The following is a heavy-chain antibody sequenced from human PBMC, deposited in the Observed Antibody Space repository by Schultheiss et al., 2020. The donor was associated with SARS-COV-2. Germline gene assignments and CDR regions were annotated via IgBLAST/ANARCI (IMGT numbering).Heavy chain of an antibody. V-gene: IGHV3-74*01. CDR3: AKVAVAGATDRHLDC. J-gene: IGHJ4*02. Sequence: GGSLRLSCAASGFTVSSNYMSWVRQAPGKGLVWVSRINSDGSSTRYADSVKGRFTISRDNAKNTLYLQMNSLTAEDTAVYYCAKVAVAGATDRHLDCWGQGTLVTVSS. CDR2: INSDGSST. CDR1: GFTVSSNY. D-gene: IGHD2-15*01.